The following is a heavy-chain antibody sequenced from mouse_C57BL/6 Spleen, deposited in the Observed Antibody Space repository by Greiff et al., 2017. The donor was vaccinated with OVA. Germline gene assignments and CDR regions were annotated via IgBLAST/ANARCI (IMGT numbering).Heavy chain of an antibody. CDR3: ASLYDDYLGAMDY. D-gene: IGHD2-3*01. V-gene: IGHV1-72*01. CDR1: GYTFTSYW. CDR2: IDPNSGGT. J-gene: IGHJ4*01. Sequence: QVQLQQPGAELVKPGASVKLSCKASGYTFTSYWMHWVKQRPGRGLEWIGRIDPNSGGTKYNEKFKSKATLTVDNPSSTVYMQLSNLTSEGSAGDYCASLYDDYLGAMDYWGQGTSVTVSS.